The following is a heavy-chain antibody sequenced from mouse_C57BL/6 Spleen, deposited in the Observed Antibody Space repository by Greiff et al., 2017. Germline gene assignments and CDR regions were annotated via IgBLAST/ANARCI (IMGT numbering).Heavy chain of an antibody. CDR1: GFTFSSYG. CDR3: ARRVTGNWYLDV. CDR2: ISSGGSYT. V-gene: IGHV5-6*02. D-gene: IGHD4-1*01. J-gene: IGHJ1*03. Sequence: EVKLVESGGDLVKPGGSLKLSCAASGFTFSSYGMSWVRQTPDKRLEWVATISSGGSYTYYPDSVKGRFTISIDNAKDTLYLQMSSLKSEDTAMYYCARRVTGNWYLDVWGTGTTVTVS.